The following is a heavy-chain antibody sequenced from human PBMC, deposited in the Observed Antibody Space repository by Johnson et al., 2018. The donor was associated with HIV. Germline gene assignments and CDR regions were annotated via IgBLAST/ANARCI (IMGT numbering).Heavy chain of an antibody. CDR1: GFTFSSYA. D-gene: IGHD3-16*02. J-gene: IGHJ3*02. CDR3: TTGRRDYVWGTYLDAFDI. CDR2: INSKSDGGTT. Sequence: VQLVESGGGLVQPGGSLRLSCAASGFTFSSYAMSWVRQAPGTGLEWVGRINSKSDGGTTDYAAPVQGRFTISKDDSKNTLYMQMNSLKTEDTGVYYCTTGRRDYVWGTYLDAFDIWGQGTMVTVSS. V-gene: IGHV3-15*01.